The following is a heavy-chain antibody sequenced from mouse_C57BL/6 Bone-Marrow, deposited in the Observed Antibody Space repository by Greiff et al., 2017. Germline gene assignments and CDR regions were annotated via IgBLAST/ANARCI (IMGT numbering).Heavy chain of an antibody. D-gene: IGHD1-1*01. CDR1: GYSITSGYY. CDR2: ISYDGST. V-gene: IGHV3-6*01. CDR3: ARPFTPVYLGEIAY. J-gene: IGHJ3*01. Sequence: EVQLVESGPGLVKPSQSLSLTCSVTGYSITSGYYWNWIRQFPGNTLEWMGYISYDGSTNYNPSLKNLISITLDTSKNQFFLKLNSVTPDDTATYYCARPFTPVYLGEIAYWGQGTLVTVSA.